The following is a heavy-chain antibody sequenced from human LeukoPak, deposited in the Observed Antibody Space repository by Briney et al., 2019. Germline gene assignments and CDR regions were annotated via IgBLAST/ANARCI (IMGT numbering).Heavy chain of an antibody. Sequence: PGGSLRLSCAASGFTFSNYAMSWVRQAPGKGLEWVSATSGSGGSTYYARSVKGRFTISRDNSKNTLYLQVNSLRAEDTAVYYYAKGGKWDVTPFDYWGQGTLVTVSS. CDR3: AKGGKWDVTPFDY. CDR1: GFTFSNYA. V-gene: IGHV3-23*01. D-gene: IGHD1-26*01. CDR2: TSGSGGST. J-gene: IGHJ4*02.